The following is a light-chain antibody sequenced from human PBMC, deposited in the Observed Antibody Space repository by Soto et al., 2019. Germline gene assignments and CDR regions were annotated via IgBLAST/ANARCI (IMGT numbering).Light chain of an antibody. CDR3: HQYDTYLWT. J-gene: IGKJ1*01. CDR1: QSISSW. Sequence: DIQMTHSPSTLSASVGDRVTITCRASQSISSWLAWYQQKPGSLPRLLIYRASTLESGVPSRFSGSGSGTEFTLTINSLQPDDFATYYCHQYDTYLWTFGQGTKVDIK. CDR2: RAS. V-gene: IGKV1-5*03.